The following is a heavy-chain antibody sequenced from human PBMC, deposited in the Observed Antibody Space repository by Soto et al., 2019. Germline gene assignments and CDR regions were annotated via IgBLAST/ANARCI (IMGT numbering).Heavy chain of an antibody. CDR3: AISPTVVKSPYFDY. J-gene: IGHJ4*02. CDR1: GCSISSGGYY. V-gene: IGHV4-31*03. Sequence: SETLSLTCTVSGCSISSGGYYWSWIRQHPGKGLEWIGYIYYSGSTYYNPSLKSRVTISVDTSKNQFSLKLSSVTAADTAVYYCAISPTVVKSPYFDYWGRGTLVTVSS. CDR2: IYYSGST. D-gene: IGHD4-17*01.